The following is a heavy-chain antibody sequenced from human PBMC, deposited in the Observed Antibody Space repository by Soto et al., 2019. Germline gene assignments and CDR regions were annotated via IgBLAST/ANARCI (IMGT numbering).Heavy chain of an antibody. Sequence: GRSLRLSWVPSGFTFSSYAIHWVRQAPGKGLGWVAIISYDGRNKYYADSVKGRFSLPRDNSKNTLYRQMGSLRAEDTALYYCARDPDSSGWYRFDYWGLGTLVTVSS. CDR3: ARDPDSSGWYRFDY. D-gene: IGHD6-19*01. J-gene: IGHJ4*02. CDR2: ISYDGRNK. V-gene: IGHV3-30*04. CDR1: GFTFSSYA.